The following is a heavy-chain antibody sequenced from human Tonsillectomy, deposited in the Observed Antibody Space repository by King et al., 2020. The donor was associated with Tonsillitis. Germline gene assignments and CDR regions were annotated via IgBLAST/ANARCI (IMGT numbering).Heavy chain of an antibody. V-gene: IGHV3-23*04. CDR3: AKGRVYNWTEGSHFDH. CDR1: GFTFNNYA. J-gene: IGHJ4*02. Sequence: VQLVQSGGGLVQPGGSLRLSCAASGFTFNNYAMSWVRQAPGKGLEWVSAFSGGGGSTYYAYSVKGRFTISRDISKKTLYLQMNSLRAEDTAVYYCAKGRVYNWTEGSHFDHWGQGTLVTVSS. D-gene: IGHD1-20*01. CDR2: FSGGGGST.